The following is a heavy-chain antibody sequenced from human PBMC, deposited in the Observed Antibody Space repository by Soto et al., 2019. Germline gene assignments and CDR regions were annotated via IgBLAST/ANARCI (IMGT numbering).Heavy chain of an antibody. V-gene: IGHV1-2*02. J-gene: IGHJ4*02. Sequence: QVQLVQSGAEVKKPGASVKVSCKASGYTFTGYYIHWVRQAPGQGLEWMGWINPNNGDTNYAQKFQGRVSMTRDTSTSTAYMELSSLRFDDTAVYYFARHSGYDYVFDYWGQGTLVTVSS. D-gene: IGHD5-12*01. CDR2: INPNNGDT. CDR3: ARHSGYDYVFDY. CDR1: GYTFTGYY.